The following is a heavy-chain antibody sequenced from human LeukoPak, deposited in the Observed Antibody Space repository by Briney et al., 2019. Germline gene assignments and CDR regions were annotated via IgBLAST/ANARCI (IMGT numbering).Heavy chain of an antibody. D-gene: IGHD6-25*01. CDR1: GDSISGGSFY. Sequence: PSETLSLTCTVSGDSISGGSFYWSWIRQAAGKGLGWIGRVSSSGSTNYHPSLKSRVTISVDTSNNQVSLKMSSVTAADTAVYYCAKSGGYGLIDYWGQGTLVTVSS. J-gene: IGHJ4*01. CDR2: VSSSGST. V-gene: IGHV4-61*02. CDR3: AKSGGYGLIDY.